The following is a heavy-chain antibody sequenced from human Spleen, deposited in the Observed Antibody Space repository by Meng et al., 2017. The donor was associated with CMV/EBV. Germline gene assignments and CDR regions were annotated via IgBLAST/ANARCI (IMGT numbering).Heavy chain of an antibody. V-gene: IGHV1-18*01. CDR1: GYTFTNYG. Sequence: SCKASGYTFTNYGITWVRQAPGQGLEWMGWISAYNGNTNYAQKLQGRVTMTTDTSTSTAYMDLRSLRSDDTAVYYCARLVGGYYIFDYWGQGTLVTVSS. CDR2: ISAYNGNT. J-gene: IGHJ4*02. D-gene: IGHD3-10*01. CDR3: ARLVGGYYIFDY.